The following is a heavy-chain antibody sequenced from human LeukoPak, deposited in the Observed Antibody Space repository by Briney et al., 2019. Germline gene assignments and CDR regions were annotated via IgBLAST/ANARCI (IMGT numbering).Heavy chain of an antibody. CDR1: GFTFSSYA. D-gene: IGHD1-14*01. Sequence: GGSLRLSCAASGFTFSSYAMSWVRQAPGKGLEWVANIKQDGSEKYYVDSVKGRFTISRDNAKNSLYLQMNSLRAEDTAVYYCATAAYHQPNYYYYMDVWGKGTTVTVSS. CDR2: IKQDGSEK. CDR3: ATAAYHQPNYYYYMDV. V-gene: IGHV3-7*01. J-gene: IGHJ6*03.